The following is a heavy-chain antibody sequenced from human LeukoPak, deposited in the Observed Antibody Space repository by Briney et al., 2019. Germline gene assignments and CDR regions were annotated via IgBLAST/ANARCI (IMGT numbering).Heavy chain of an antibody. CDR3: AKEALKSPEPDYGDYSDAFDI. Sequence: PGGSLRLSCAASGFTFSSYAMSWVRQAPGKGLEWVSAISGSGGSTYYADSVKGRFTISRDNSKNTLYLQMNSLRAEDTAVYYCAKEALKSPEPDYGDYSDAFDIWGQGTMVTVSS. CDR2: ISGSGGST. CDR1: GFTFSSYA. V-gene: IGHV3-23*01. J-gene: IGHJ3*02. D-gene: IGHD4-17*01.